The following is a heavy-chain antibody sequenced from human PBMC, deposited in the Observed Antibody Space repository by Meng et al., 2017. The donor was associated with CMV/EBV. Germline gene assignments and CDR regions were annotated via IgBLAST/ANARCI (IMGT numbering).Heavy chain of an antibody. Sequence: SETLSLNCAVYGGSFSGYYWSWIRQPPGKGLEWIGEINHSGSTNYNPSLKSRVTISVDTSKNQFSLKLSSVTAADTAVYYCARGEQWLARIFDYWGQGTLVTVSS. J-gene: IGHJ4*02. V-gene: IGHV4-34*01. CDR3: ARGEQWLARIFDY. CDR2: INHSGST. CDR1: GGSFSGYY. D-gene: IGHD6-19*01.